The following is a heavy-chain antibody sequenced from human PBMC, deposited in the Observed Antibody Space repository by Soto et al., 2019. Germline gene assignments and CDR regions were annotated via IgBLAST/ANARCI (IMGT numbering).Heavy chain of an antibody. J-gene: IGHJ4*02. CDR3: AKNPENFGDPKYEY. D-gene: IGHD4-17*01. CDR1: TFTFSSYA. V-gene: IGHV3-23*01. Sequence: GGSLRLSCAASTFTFSSYAMSWVRQAPGKGLEWVSSISGNGGNTYYADSVKGRFTISRDNSKNTLYLQMNSLRAEDTAVYYCAKNPENFGDPKYEYRGQGTPVPGPS. CDR2: ISGNGGNT.